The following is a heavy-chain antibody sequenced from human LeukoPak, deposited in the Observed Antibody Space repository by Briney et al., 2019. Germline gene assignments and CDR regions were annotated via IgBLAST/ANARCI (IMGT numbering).Heavy chain of an antibody. CDR2: ISAYNGNT. CDR3: ARDRNIAAAGTRSLDY. Sequence: ASVKVSCKASGYTFTSYGIGWVRQAPGQGLEWMGWISAYNGNTNYAQKLQGRVTMTTDTSTSTAYMELRSLRSDDTAVYYCARDRNIAAAGTRSLDYWGQGTLVTVSS. V-gene: IGHV1-18*04. D-gene: IGHD6-13*01. CDR1: GYTFTSYG. J-gene: IGHJ4*02.